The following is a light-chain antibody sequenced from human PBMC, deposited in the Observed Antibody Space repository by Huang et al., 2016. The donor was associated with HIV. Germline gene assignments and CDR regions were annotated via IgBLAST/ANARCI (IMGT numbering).Light chain of an antibody. CDR3: MQGLRTPFT. CDR2: LGS. J-gene: IGKJ3*01. V-gene: IGKV2-28*01. CDR1: QSLLPSNGYNY. Sequence: DIVMTQSPLSLSVTPGEPASISCRSSQSLLPSNGYNYLGWYLQKPGQSPHLLIYLGSNRASGVPDRFRGSGSGTDFALKISRLEAEDVGVYYCMQGLRTPFTFGPGTKVDI.